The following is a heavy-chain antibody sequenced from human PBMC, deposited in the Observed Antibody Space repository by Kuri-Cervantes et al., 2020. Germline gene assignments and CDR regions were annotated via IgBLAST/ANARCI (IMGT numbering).Heavy chain of an antibody. CDR1: DYSISSGYY. D-gene: IGHD3-16*02. CDR2: INHSGST. V-gene: IGHV4-38-2*01. J-gene: IGHJ5*02. Sequence: SETLSLTCAVSDYSISSGYYWGWIRQPPGNGLEWIGEINHSGSTNHNPSLKSRVTISVDTSKNQFSLKLSSATAADTAVYYCARLNYDYVWGSYRQPNWFDPWGQGTLVTVSS. CDR3: ARLNYDYVWGSYRQPNWFDP.